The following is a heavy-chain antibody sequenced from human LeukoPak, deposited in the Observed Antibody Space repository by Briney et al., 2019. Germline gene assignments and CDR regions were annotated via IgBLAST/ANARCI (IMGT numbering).Heavy chain of an antibody. CDR2: IYYSGST. J-gene: IGHJ3*02. V-gene: IGHV4-61*01. CDR3: ARVSSRAWYAFDI. CDR1: GGSFSSDNYS. D-gene: IGHD6-13*01. Sequence: SETLSLTCTVSGGSFSSDNYSWSWIRQHPGQGLEWIGYIYYSGSTNYNPSLKSRVTISVDTSKNQFSLKLSSVTAADTAVYYCARVSSRAWYAFDIWGQGTMVTVSS.